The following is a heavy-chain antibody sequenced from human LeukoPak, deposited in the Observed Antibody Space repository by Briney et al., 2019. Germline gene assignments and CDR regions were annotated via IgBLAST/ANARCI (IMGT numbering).Heavy chain of an antibody. CDR2: IYPADSET. CDR1: GYTFSNYW. CDR3: ARKISGSYYGLDY. D-gene: IGHD1-26*01. J-gene: IGHJ4*02. V-gene: IGHV5-51*01. Sequence: GESLKISCKVSGYTFSNYWIGWVRQMPGKGLEWVGIIYPADSETRYSPSFQGQVTMSVDKSISTAYLQWSSLKASDTATYYCARKISGSYYGLDYWGQGTLVTVSS.